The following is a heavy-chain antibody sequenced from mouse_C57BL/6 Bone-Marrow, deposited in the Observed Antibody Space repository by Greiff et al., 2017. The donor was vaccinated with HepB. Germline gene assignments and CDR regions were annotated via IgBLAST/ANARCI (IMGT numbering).Heavy chain of an antibody. Sequence: VQVVESGAELVRPGASVTLSCKASGYTFTDYELHWVKQTPVHGLEWIGAIDPETGGTAYNQKFKGQAILTADKSSSTAYMELRSLTSEDSAVYYCLLPWFAYWGQGTLVTVSA. V-gene: IGHV1-15*01. CDR3: LLPWFAY. CDR1: GYTFTDYE. CDR2: IDPETGGT. D-gene: IGHD2-1*01. J-gene: IGHJ3*01.